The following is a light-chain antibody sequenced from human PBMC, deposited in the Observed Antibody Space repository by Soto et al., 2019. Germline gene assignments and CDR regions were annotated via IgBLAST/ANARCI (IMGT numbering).Light chain of an antibody. J-gene: IGKJ1*01. Sequence: IQMTQSPSTLSASVGDRVTITCRASQSVSSWVAWYHLKPGKAPKLLIYKASTLETGVPSRFSGSGSGTEFTLTISSLQPDDFATYYCQQYNSYSRTFGQGTKVDIK. CDR3: QQYNSYSRT. CDR2: KAS. V-gene: IGKV1-5*03. CDR1: QSVSSW.